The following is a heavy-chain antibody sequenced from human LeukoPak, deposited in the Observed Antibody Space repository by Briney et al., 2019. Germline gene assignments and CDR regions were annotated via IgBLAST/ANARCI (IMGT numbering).Heavy chain of an antibody. J-gene: IGHJ4*02. CDR2: IYHSGST. D-gene: IGHD5-12*01. CDR3: ARDGYSGNDGL. CDR1: GGSISSYY. Sequence: SETLSLTCTVSGGSISSYYWSWIRQPPGKGLEWTGYIYHSGSTKYNPSLKSRVTISVDTSKNQFSLKMSSVTAADTAVYYCARDGYSGNDGLWGQGTLVTVSS. V-gene: IGHV4-59*01.